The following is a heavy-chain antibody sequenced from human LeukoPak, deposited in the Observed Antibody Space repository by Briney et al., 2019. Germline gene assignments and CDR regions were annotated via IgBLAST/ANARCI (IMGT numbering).Heavy chain of an antibody. CDR2: MNPNSGNT. D-gene: IGHD2-15*01. CDR3: ARVEDDGYY. Sequence: GASVKVSCKASGYTFTSYDINWVRQATGQGLEWMGWMNPNSGNTGYAQKFQGRVTMTRDTSISTAYMELSRLRSDDTAVYYCARVEDDGYYWGQGTLVTVSS. CDR1: GYTFTSYD. V-gene: IGHV1-8*02. J-gene: IGHJ4*02.